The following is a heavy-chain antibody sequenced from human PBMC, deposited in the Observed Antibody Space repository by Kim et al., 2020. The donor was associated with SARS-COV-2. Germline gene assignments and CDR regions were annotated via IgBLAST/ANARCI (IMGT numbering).Heavy chain of an antibody. D-gene: IGHD5-18*01. Sequence: GGSLRLSCAASGFTFSSYWMSWVRQAPGKGLEWVANIKQDGSEKYYVDSVKGRFTISRDNAKNSLYLQMNSLRAEDTAVYYCARVGGYSYGYGGMDVWGQGTTVTVSS. J-gene: IGHJ6*02. V-gene: IGHV3-7*01. CDR3: ARVGGYSYGYGGMDV. CDR1: GFTFSSYW. CDR2: IKQDGSEK.